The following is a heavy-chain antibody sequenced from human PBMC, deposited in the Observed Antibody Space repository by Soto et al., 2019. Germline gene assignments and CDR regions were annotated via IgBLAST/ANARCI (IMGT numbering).Heavy chain of an antibody. Sequence: LRLSCAASVFTFSSYSMSWVRQAPGKGLEWVSGFRTSGDGGTTYYADSVKGRFTISRDNSKNMLFLQMNSLRAEDTAIYYCAKKVNSGPGSQYFDYWGQGTLVTVSS. J-gene: IGHJ4*02. D-gene: IGHD3-10*01. CDR3: AKKVNSGPGSQYFDY. V-gene: IGHV3-23*01. CDR1: VFTFSSYS. CDR2: FRTSGDGGTT.